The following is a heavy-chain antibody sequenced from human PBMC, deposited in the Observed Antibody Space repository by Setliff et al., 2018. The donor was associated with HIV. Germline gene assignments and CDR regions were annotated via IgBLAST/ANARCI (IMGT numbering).Heavy chain of an antibody. CDR3: VRDRSLRFSQSPSLHYFDV. CDR2: IYNSGHA. Sequence: SETLSLTCLVFGYNINDGFHWGWIRQSPRKGLEWLGSIYNSGHASYNPSRWSRVTMSVDTSKNRFSLRLTSVTAAGTAVYYCVRDRSLRFSQSPSLHYFDVWGQGILVTVSS. V-gene: IGHV4-38-2*02. CDR1: GYNINDGFH. J-gene: IGHJ3*01.